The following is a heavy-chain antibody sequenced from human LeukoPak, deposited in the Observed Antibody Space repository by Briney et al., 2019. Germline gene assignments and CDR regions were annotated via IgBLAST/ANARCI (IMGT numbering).Heavy chain of an antibody. Sequence: SETLSLTCTVSGGSISSYYWSWIRQPPGKGLEWIGYIYYSGSTNYNPSLKSRVTISVDTSKNQFSLKLSSVTAADTAVYYCARGRRWGGYDYPEEDYWGQGTLVTVSS. CDR3: ARGRRWGGYDYPEEDY. CDR2: IYYSGST. V-gene: IGHV4-59*12. D-gene: IGHD5-12*01. CDR1: GGSISSYY. J-gene: IGHJ4*02.